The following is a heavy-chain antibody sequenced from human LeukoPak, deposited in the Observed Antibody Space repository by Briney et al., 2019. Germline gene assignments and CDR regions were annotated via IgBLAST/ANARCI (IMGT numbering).Heavy chain of an antibody. CDR2: IYPGDSDT. CDR3: ARSITLYGMDV. J-gene: IGHJ6*02. V-gene: IGHV5-51*01. D-gene: IGHD5-12*01. Sequence: MGIIYPGDSDTGYSPSFQGQVTISADKSISTAYLQWSSLKASDTAMYYCARSITLYGMDVWGQGTTVTVSS.